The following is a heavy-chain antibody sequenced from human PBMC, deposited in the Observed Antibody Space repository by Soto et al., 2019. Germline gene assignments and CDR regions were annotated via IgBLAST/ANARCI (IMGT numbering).Heavy chain of an antibody. D-gene: IGHD1-1*01. J-gene: IGHJ6*02. V-gene: IGHV3-30*03. Sequence: GGSLRISWTGSGFIFSSYGNHWGRQVPGKGLEWVAVISYDGSNKYYADSVKGRFTISRDNSKNTLYLQMNSLRAEDTAVYYCARVTERIGDPGKGMDVWGQGTTVTVSS. CDR1: GFIFSSYG. CDR2: ISYDGSNK. CDR3: ARVTERIGDPGKGMDV.